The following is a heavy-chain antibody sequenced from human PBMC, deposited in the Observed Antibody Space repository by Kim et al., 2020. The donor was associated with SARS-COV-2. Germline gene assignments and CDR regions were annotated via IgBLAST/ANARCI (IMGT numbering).Heavy chain of an antibody. CDR3: TTPRRRDGYKIDY. Sequence: APVKGRFTISREDSKNTLCRQMNSLKTEDTAVYYCTTPRRRDGYKIDYWGQGTLVTVSS. V-gene: IGHV3-15*01. J-gene: IGHJ4*02. D-gene: IGHD5-12*01.